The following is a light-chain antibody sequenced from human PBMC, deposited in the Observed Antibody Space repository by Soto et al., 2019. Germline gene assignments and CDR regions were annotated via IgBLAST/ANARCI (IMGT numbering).Light chain of an antibody. Sequence: QSPLTQPASVSGSPGHSITISCTGTSSDVGGYNYVSWYQQHPGKAPKLMIYDVSNRPSGVSNRFSGSKSGNTASLTISGLQAEDEADYYCSSYTSSSLYVFGTGTKVTVL. CDR1: SSDVGGYNY. V-gene: IGLV2-14*01. J-gene: IGLJ1*01. CDR3: SSYTSSSLYV. CDR2: DVS.